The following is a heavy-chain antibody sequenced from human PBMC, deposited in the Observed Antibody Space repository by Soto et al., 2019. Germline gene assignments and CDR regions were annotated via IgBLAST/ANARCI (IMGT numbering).Heavy chain of an antibody. Sequence: TQTLSLTCAISGDSVSSNSAAWNWIRQSPSRGLEWLGRTYYRSKWYNDYAVSVKSRITINPDTSKNQFSLQLNSVTPEDTAVYYCARERAYYDGSGSHSNWLGHWGQGTLVTVAS. J-gene: IGHJ5*02. CDR3: ARERAYYDGSGSHSNWLGH. V-gene: IGHV6-1*01. D-gene: IGHD3-10*01. CDR2: TYYRSKWYN. CDR1: GDSVSSNSAA.